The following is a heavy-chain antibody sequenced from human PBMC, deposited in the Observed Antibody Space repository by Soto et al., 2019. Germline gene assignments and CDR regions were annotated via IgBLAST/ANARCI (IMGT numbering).Heavy chain of an antibody. J-gene: IGHJ6*02. D-gene: IGHD3-9*01. CDR1: GYTFTSYD. CDR2: MNPNSGNT. Sequence: ASVKVSCKASGYTFTSYDINWVRQATGQGLEWMGWMNPNSGNTGYAQKFKGRVTMTRNTSISTAYMELSSLRSEDTAVYYCARGRTRKYDILTGYYTLHYYYGMDVWGQGTTVTVSS. CDR3: ARGRTRKYDILTGYYTLHYYYGMDV. V-gene: IGHV1-8*01.